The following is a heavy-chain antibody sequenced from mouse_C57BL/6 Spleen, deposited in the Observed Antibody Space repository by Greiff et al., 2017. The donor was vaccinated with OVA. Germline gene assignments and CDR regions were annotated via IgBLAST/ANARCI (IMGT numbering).Heavy chain of an antibody. Sequence: SGAELVRPGASVTLSCKASGYTFTDYEMHWVKQTPVHGLEWIGAIDPETGGTAYNQKFKGKAILTADKSSSTAYMELRSLTSEDSAVYYCTGDWGFAYWGQGTLLTVSA. CDR2: IDPETGGT. CDR3: TGDWGFAY. D-gene: IGHD4-1*01. V-gene: IGHV1-15*01. CDR1: GYTFTDYE. J-gene: IGHJ3*01.